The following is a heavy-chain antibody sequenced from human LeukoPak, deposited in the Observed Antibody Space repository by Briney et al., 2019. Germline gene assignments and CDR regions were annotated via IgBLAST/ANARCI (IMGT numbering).Heavy chain of an antibody. CDR3: AKRNYDFWSGYYRRAENHFDY. CDR1: GFTFSSYA. J-gene: IGHJ4*02. D-gene: IGHD3-3*01. V-gene: IGHV3-23*01. Sequence: PGGSLRLSCAASGFTFSSYAMSGVPQAPGKGREGVSAISGSGGSTYYADSVKGRFTISRDNSKNTLYLQMNSLRAEDTAVYYCAKRNYDFWSGYYRRAENHFDYWGQGTLVTVSS. CDR2: ISGSGGST.